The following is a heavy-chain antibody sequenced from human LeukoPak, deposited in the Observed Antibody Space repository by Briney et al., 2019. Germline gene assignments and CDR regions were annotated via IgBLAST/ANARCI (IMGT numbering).Heavy chain of an antibody. V-gene: IGHV3-30-3*01. CDR1: GFTFSNHA. CDR2: IFYDGSHK. CDR3: ARDLREYCEYVAYFDS. D-gene: IGHD3-16*01. J-gene: IGHJ4*02. Sequence: GGSLRLSCTASGFTFSNHAMHWVRQAPGKGLEWVAVIFYDGSHKYFADSVKGRFTISRDNSEHTLSLQMNSLRTEDTAVYYCARDLREYCEYVAYFDSWGQGTLVTVSS.